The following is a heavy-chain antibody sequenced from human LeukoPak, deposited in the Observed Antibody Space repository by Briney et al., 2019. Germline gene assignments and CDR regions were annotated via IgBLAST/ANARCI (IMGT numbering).Heavy chain of an antibody. Sequence: GGSLRLSCAASGFTFSNYWMSWVRQAPGKGLEWVAVIWYDGSNKYYADSVKGRFTISRDNSKNTLYLQMNSLRAEDTAVYYCAREWIAARLDYWGQGTLVTVSS. CDR3: AREWIAARLDY. V-gene: IGHV3-33*08. CDR1: GFTFSNYW. J-gene: IGHJ4*02. D-gene: IGHD6-6*01. CDR2: IWYDGSNK.